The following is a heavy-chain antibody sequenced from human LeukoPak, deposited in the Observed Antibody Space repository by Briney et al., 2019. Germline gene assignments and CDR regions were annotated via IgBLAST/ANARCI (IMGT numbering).Heavy chain of an antibody. Sequence: GGSLRLSCAASGFTFSSYSMNWVRQAPGKGLEWVSSISSSSSYIYYADSVRGRFTISRDNAKDSLYLQMNSLRAEDTAVYYCARGHCSSTSCYPFYLDYWGQGTLVTVSS. CDR1: GFTFSSYS. J-gene: IGHJ4*02. V-gene: IGHV3-21*01. CDR2: ISSSSSYI. D-gene: IGHD2-2*01. CDR3: ARGHCSSTSCYPFYLDY.